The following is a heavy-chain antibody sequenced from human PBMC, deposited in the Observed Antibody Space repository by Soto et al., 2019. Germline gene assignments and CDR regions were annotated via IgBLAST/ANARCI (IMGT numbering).Heavy chain of an antibody. J-gene: IGHJ3*01. Sequence: ESGGGLVQPGGSLRLSCAASGFFYGIYAMHWVRQAPGKGPEWVSGISGSGGGGNTYSADSVKGRFTISRDNSKSTVFLHMNSLRAEDTAVYYCAKGCDAVVSVFDVWGQGTMVTVSS. CDR3: AKGCDAVVSVFDV. CDR2: ISGSGGGGNT. D-gene: IGHD2-15*01. CDR1: GFFYGIYA. V-gene: IGHV3-23*01.